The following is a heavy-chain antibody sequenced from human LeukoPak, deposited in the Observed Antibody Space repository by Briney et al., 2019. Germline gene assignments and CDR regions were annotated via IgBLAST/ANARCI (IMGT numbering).Heavy chain of an antibody. V-gene: IGHV4-59*01. Sequence: PSETLSLTCTVSGCFISSYYWSWIRQPPGKGLEWIGYIYYSGSTNYNPSLKSRVTISVDTSKNQFSLKLSSVTAADTAVYYCARDRVDYYYGMDVWGQGTTVTVSS. CDR2: IYYSGST. D-gene: IGHD2-15*01. CDR1: GCFISSYY. J-gene: IGHJ6*02. CDR3: ARDRVDYYYGMDV.